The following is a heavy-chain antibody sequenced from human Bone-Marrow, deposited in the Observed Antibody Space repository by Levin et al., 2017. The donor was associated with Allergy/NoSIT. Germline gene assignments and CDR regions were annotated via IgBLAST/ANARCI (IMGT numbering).Heavy chain of an antibody. CDR2: INQDGSDK. CDR1: GFTFSKYW. V-gene: IGHV3-7*01. J-gene: IGHJ6*02. D-gene: IGHD3-16*01. CDR3: ARDVDVPGVPIRTYSYYGVDV. Sequence: GGSLRLSCVASGFTFSKYWMSWVRQAPGKGLEWVANINQDGSDKNYVDSVKGRFTISRDNAKNSLSLQMNNLRAEDTAVYFCARDVDVPGVPIRTYSYYGVDVWGQGTTVTVSS.